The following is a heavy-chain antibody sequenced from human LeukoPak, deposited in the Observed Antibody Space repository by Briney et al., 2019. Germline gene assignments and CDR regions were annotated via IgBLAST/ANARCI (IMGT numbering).Heavy chain of an antibody. CDR3: TTDPNFDYVWGTYRLDY. Sequence: GGSLRLSCAASGFTFSDAWMTWVRQAPGKGLEWVGRITSRTDGGTTDYAAPVKGKFTFSRDDSKNTLYLQMNSLKTEDTAVYYCTTDPNFDYVWGTYRLDYWGQGTPVTVSS. J-gene: IGHJ4*02. CDR2: ITSRTDGGTT. V-gene: IGHV3-15*05. CDR1: GFTFSDAW. D-gene: IGHD3-16*02.